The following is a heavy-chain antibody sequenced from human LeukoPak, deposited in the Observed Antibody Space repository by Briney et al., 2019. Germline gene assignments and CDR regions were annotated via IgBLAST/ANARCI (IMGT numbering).Heavy chain of an antibody. J-gene: IGHJ6*02. CDR2: IYYSGSN. D-gene: IGHD6-13*01. CDR1: GGSISSYY. CDR3: ARGGASGAAALNFLVYYYYYGMDV. Sequence: AETLSLTCTVSGGSISSYYWSWIRQPPGKGLEWIGYIYYSGSNNYNPSSKSRVTISVDTSKNQFSLKLSSVTAADTAVYYCARGGASGAAALNFLVYYYYYGMDVWGQGTTVTVSS. V-gene: IGHV4-59*01.